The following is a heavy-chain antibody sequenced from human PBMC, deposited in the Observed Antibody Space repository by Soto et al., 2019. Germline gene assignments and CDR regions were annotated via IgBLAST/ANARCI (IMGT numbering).Heavy chain of an antibody. CDR3: GGGGERDIDY. CDR2: ISYDGSNK. CDR1: GFTFNSYG. D-gene: IGHD3-10*01. V-gene: IGHV3-30*03. Sequence: GGSLRLSCAASGFTFNSYGMHWVRQAPGKGLEWVAVISYDGSNKYYADSVKGRFTISRDNSKNTLYLQMDSLRAEDTAVYYCGGGGERDIDYWGQGTLVTVSS. J-gene: IGHJ4*02.